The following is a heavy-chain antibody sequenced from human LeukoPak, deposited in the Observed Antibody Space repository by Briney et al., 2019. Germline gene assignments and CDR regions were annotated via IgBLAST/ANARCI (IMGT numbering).Heavy chain of an antibody. CDR3: AKTTTGYSSGRYPAWPIDY. CDR2: IFGSGGSA. Sequence: PGGSLRLSCAASGFTFGSYAMYWVRQAPGKGLEWVSGIFGSGGSAHYADSVKGRFTISRDNSKNTVYLQMDSLRAEDTATYYCAKTTTGYSSGRYPAWPIDYWGPGTLVTVSS. CDR1: GFTFGSYA. D-gene: IGHD2-15*01. V-gene: IGHV3-23*01. J-gene: IGHJ4*02.